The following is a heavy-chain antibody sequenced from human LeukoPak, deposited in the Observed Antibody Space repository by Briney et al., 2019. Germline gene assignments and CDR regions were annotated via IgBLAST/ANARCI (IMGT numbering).Heavy chain of an antibody. J-gene: IGHJ5*02. CDR2: ISSSGGST. CDR1: GFTFSSYA. Sequence: GGSLRLSCAASGFTFSSYAMSWVRQAPGKGLEWVSAISSSGGSTYYADSEKGRFTISRDNSKNTLYLQMNSLRAEDTAVYYCAKVAGSDYDFWSGYPIDPWGQGTLVTVSS. CDR3: AKVAGSDYDFWSGYPIDP. D-gene: IGHD3-3*01. V-gene: IGHV3-23*01.